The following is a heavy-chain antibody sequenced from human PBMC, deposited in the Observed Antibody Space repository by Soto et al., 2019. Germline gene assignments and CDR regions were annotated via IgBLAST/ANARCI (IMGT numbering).Heavy chain of an antibody. D-gene: IGHD3-9*01. V-gene: IGHV5-51*01. J-gene: IGHJ4*02. Sequence: GESLKISCKGSGYSFNNYWIAWVRQMPGKGLEWMGIIFPGDSDTVYSPSFQGQVTISVDKSIGTAYLQWSGLKASDTAMYYCATPIGLPGVSRYFHYWGQGTLVTVFS. CDR1: GYSFNNYW. CDR2: IFPGDSDT. CDR3: ATPIGLPGVSRYFHY.